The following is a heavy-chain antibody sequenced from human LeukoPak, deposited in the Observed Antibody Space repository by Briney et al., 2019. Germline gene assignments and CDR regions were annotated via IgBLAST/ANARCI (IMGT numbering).Heavy chain of an antibody. CDR2: IYYSGST. V-gene: IGHV4-59*01. CDR3: ARAGGYFDWLPRDY. CDR1: GGSISSYY. D-gene: IGHD3-9*01. Sequence: SETLSLTCTVSGGSISSYYWSWIRQPPGKGLEWIGYIYYSGSTNYNPSLKSRVTISVDTSKNQFSLKLSSVTAADTAVYYCARAGGYFDWLPRDYWGQGTLVTVSS. J-gene: IGHJ4*02.